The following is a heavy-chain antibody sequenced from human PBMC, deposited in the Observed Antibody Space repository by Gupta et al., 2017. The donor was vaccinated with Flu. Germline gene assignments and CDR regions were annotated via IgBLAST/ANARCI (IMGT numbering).Heavy chain of an antibody. CDR2: ISTIGNTI. J-gene: IGHJ6*03. CDR1: SSFE. Sequence: SSFEMNWVRQAPGKGLEWISYISTIGNTIYYADSVKGRFTISRDNANNSLYLQMNSLRAEDTALYYCARAPYYYYIDVWGKGTTVTVSS. V-gene: IGHV3-48*03. CDR3: ARAPYYYYIDV.